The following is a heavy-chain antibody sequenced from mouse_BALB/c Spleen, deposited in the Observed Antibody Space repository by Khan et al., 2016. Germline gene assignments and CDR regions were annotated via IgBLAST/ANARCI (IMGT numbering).Heavy chain of an antibody. J-gene: IGHJ2*01. CDR3: ARDWDY. D-gene: IGHD4-1*01. CDR1: GFSLTSYG. V-gene: IGHV2-4-1*01. CDR2: TGSGGST. Sequence: VELVESGPGLVQPSQSLSITCTVSGFSLTSYGVHRVRQSPGKGLERLGVTGSGGSTDYNAAFIPRLSISKDNTKSQVFFKMNSLQADDTAIYYCARDWDYWGQGTALTVSS.